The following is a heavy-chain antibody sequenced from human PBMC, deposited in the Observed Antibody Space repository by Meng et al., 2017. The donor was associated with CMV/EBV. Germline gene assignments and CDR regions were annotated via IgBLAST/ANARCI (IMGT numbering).Heavy chain of an antibody. CDR1: GGTFSSYA. D-gene: IGHD6-13*01. CDR3: ARDQGIAAAGTKIGYYYGMDV. V-gene: IGHV1-69*05. J-gene: IGHJ6*02. Sequence: SVQVSCKASGGTFSSYAISWVRQAPGQGLEWMGGIIPIFGTANYAQKFQGRVTITTDESTSTAYMELSSLRSEDTAVYYCARDQGIAAAGTKIGYYYGMDVWGQGTTVTVSS. CDR2: IIPIFGTA.